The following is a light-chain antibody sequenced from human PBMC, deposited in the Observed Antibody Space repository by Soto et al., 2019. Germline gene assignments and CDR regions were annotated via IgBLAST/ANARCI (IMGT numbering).Light chain of an antibody. V-gene: IGKV1-9*01. Sequence: DIQLTQSPSFLSASVGDRVTITCRASQDINTYLAWYQQKPGKAPKLLFFAASTLKNAVPSRFSGSRSRAEFTVTITRLLLEDFATYFCQQRKRYPMTFGQGTRLDIK. CDR3: QQRKRYPMT. CDR2: AAS. CDR1: QDINTY. J-gene: IGKJ5*01.